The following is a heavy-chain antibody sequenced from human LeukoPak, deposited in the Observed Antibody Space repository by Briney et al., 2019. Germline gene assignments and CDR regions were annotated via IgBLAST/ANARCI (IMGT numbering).Heavy chain of an antibody. CDR2: MYRDDDK. CDR3: AHSLRGYCSGGSCYWTHDAFDI. CDR1: GVSLSTSGGG. V-gene: IGHV2-5*02. J-gene: IGHJ3*02. D-gene: IGHD2-15*01. Sequence: CGPTQVQLTRTRTLTWTLSGVSLSTSGGGGGGIRQTQGKALEWLALMYRDDDKRYSPSLKNSLTFTNDTSKNHVVLTMTNMYPVDTTTYYCAHSLRGYCSGGSCYWTHDAFDIWGQGTMVTVSS.